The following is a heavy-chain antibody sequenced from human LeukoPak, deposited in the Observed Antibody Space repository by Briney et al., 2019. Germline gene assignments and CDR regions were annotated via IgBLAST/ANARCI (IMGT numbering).Heavy chain of an antibody. CDR1: GFSLTTYI. V-gene: IGHV3-30*03. CDR3: VRETMPPTPHSGAFHI. D-gene: IGHD2-2*01. CDR2: SNE. J-gene: IGHJ3*02. Sequence: GGPLRLSCAASGFSLTTYIMHWVRQAPGKGLEWVASSNEDYIDSVKGRFIISRDNSKNTLYLQMNSLRAEDTAVFYCVRETMPPTPHSGAFHIWGQGTMVTVSS.